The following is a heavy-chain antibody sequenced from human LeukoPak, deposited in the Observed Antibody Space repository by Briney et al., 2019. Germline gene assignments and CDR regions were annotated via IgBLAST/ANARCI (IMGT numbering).Heavy chain of an antibody. V-gene: IGHV1-2*02. J-gene: IGHJ5*02. CDR2: INTKSGRT. D-gene: IGHD3-3*01. CDR3: ARADFIDAGPYLIGP. CDR1: GYSFTDYY. Sequence: ASVRVSCKTSGYSFTDYYIHWARQAPGQGLEWMGWINTKSGRTSSARKFQGRVTMTRDPSITTVYMDMAWLTSDDTAIYFCARADFIDAGPYLIGPWGQGTLVTVSS.